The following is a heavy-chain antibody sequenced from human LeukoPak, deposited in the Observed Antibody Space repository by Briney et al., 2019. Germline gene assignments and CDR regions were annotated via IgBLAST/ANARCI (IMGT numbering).Heavy chain of an antibody. CDR2: INEDGSEE. V-gene: IGHV3-7*01. CDR1: GFTFSNYW. J-gene: IGHJ4*02. CDR3: ARGGYYSAWAEDY. D-gene: IGHD3-22*01. Sequence: GSLRLSCAASGFTFSNYWMGWVRQAPGRGLEWVANINEDGSEEYYVDSVKGRFTISRDNGKNSLYLQINSLRAEDTAVFYCARGGYYSAWAEDYWGQGTLVTVSS.